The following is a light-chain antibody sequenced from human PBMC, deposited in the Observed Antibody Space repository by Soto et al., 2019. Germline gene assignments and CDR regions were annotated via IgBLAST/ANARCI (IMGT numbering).Light chain of an antibody. CDR3: GTWDSRLSAWV. J-gene: IGLJ3*02. Sequence: QSVLTQPPSVSAAPGQKVTISCSGSSSNIGNNYVSWYQQLPGTAPKLLIYEHSNRPSGIPDRFSGSKSGTSATLGITGLQTGDEADYYCGTWDSRLSAWVFGGGTKLNVL. CDR1: SSNIGNNY. CDR2: EHS. V-gene: IGLV1-51*02.